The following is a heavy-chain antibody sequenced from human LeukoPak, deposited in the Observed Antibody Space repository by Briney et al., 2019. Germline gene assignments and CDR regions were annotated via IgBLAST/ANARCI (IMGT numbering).Heavy chain of an antibody. CDR3: TTATVVWGVSAY. CDR2: IKDRTDGGTT. Sequence: GGSLRLSCSASGFSVTNGWMSWVRQAPGKGLEWVGRIKDRTDGGTTAYAAPVKGRFTISRGDSKNTVYLEVNSLKTEDTAVYFCTTATVVWGVSAYWGQGTLVTVSS. V-gene: IGHV3-15*01. CDR1: GFSVTNGW. J-gene: IGHJ4*02. D-gene: IGHD3-10*01.